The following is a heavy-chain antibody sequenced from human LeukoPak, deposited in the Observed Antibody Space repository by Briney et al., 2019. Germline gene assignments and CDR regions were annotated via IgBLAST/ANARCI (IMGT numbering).Heavy chain of an antibody. V-gene: IGHV6-1*01. CDR1: GDSVSSNSVA. Sequence: SQTLSLTCAISGDSVSSNSVAWNWIRQSPSRGLEWLGRTYYRSKWYNNYAVSMKSRITINPDTSKNQFSLQLNSVTPEDTAVYYCARGTWGSTFYFDYWGQGTLVTVPS. CDR2: TYYRSKWYN. D-gene: IGHD7-27*01. J-gene: IGHJ4*02. CDR3: ARGTWGSTFYFDY.